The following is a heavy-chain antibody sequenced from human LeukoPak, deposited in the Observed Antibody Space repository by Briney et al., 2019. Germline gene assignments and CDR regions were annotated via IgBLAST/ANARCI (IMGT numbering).Heavy chain of an antibody. CDR3: ARTSRNYYDFWSGYRGIYFDY. D-gene: IGHD3-3*01. V-gene: IGHV3-7*01. CDR1: GFTFSSYW. J-gene: IGHJ4*02. Sequence: PGGSLRLSCAASGFTFSSYWVSWVRQTPGKGLEWVANIKQDGSEKYYVGSVKGRFTISRDNAKNSLYLQMNSLRAEDTAVYYCARTSRNYYDFWSGYRGIYFDYWGQGTLVTVSS. CDR2: IKQDGSEK.